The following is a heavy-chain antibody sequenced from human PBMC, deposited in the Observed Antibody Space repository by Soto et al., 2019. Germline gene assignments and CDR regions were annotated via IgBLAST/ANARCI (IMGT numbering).Heavy chain of an antibody. V-gene: IGHV3-30-3*01. D-gene: IGHD3-10*01. CDR1: GFTFSSYA. J-gene: IGHJ4*02. CDR2: ISYDGSNK. CDR3: ARDSDYYGSGRPQEGFY. Sequence: GGSLRLSCAASGFTFSSYAMHWVRQAPGKGLEWVAVISYDGSNKYYADSVKGRFTISRDNSKNTLYLQMNSLRAEDTAVYYCARDSDYYGSGRPQEGFYWGQ.